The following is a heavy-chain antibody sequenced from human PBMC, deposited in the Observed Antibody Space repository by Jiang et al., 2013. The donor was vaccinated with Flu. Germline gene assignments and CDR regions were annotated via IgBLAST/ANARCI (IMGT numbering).Heavy chain of an antibody. CDR3: ARETSYGDYENQVFDY. J-gene: IGHJ4*02. CDR2: INTNTGNP. V-gene: IGHV7-4-1*02. Sequence: YTFTSHAMNWVRQAPGQGLEWMGWINTNTGNPTYAQGFTGRFVFSLDTSVSTAYLQISSLKAEDTAVYYCARETSYGDYENQVFDYWGQGTLVTVSS. D-gene: IGHD4-17*01. CDR1: YTFTSHA.